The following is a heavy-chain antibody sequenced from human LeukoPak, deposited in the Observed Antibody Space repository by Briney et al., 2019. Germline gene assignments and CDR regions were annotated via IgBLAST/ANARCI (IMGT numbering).Heavy chain of an antibody. Sequence: SETLSLTCAVYGGSFSGYYWSWIRQPPGKGLEWIGEINHSGSTNYNPSLKSRVTISVDTSKNQVSLKLSSVTAADTAVYYCARYGDYYYYYYMDVWGKGTTVTVSS. CDR1: GGSFSGYY. D-gene: IGHD4-17*01. V-gene: IGHV4-34*01. CDR3: ARYGDYYYYYYMDV. J-gene: IGHJ6*03. CDR2: INHSGST.